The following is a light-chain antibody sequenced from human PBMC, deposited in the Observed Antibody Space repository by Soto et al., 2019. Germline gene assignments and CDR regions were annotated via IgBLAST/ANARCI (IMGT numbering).Light chain of an antibody. CDR3: QQSYGPPWT. CDR1: QSISDY. CDR2: AAS. V-gene: IGKV1-39*01. J-gene: IGKJ1*01. Sequence: DIQMTQSPSSLSASVGDRVTITCRASQSISDYLNWYQHKPGKAPKLLVYAASSLQSGVPSRFSGSGSGTDFTLTISSLQPEDFATYYCQQSYGPPWTFGQGTKVEIK.